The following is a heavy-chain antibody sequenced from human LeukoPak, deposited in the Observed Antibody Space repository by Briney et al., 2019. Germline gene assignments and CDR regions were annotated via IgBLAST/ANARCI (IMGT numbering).Heavy chain of an antibody. J-gene: IGHJ4*02. CDR3: ARGALGYSGYDQTFDY. CDR2: ISYDGSNK. V-gene: IGHV3-30-3*01. Sequence: GRSLRLSCAASGFTFSSYAMHWARQAPGKGLEWVAVISYDGSNKYYADSVKGRFTISRDNSENTLYLQMNSLRGEDTAVYYCARGALGYSGYDQTFDYWGQGTLVTVSS. D-gene: IGHD5-12*01. CDR1: GFTFSSYA.